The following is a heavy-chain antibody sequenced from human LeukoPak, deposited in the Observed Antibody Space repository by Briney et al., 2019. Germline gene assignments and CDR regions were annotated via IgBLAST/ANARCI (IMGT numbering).Heavy chain of an antibody. D-gene: IGHD3-9*01. CDR2: IYYSGST. CDR3: ARVFSASYGMDV. V-gene: IGHV4-61*08. CDR1: GGSISSGGYY. J-gene: IGHJ6*02. Sequence: PSETLSLTCSVSGGSISSGGYYWSWIRQHPGKGLEWIGYIYYSGSTNYNPSLKSRVTISVDTSKNQFSLKLSSVTAADTAVYYCARVFSASYGMDVWGQGTTVTVSS.